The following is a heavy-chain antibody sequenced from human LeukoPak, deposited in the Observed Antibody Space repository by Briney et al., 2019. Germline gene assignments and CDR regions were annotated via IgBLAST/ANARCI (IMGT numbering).Heavy chain of an antibody. J-gene: IGHJ4*02. Sequence: GRSLRLSCAASGFTFSSYAMHWVRQAPGKGLEWVAVISYDGSNKYYADSVKGRFTISRDNSKNTLYLQMNSLRAEDTAVYYCARDGDGYNPPVWGQGTLVTVSS. CDR3: ARDGDGYNPPV. V-gene: IGHV3-30*04. CDR2: ISYDGSNK. CDR1: GFTFSSYA. D-gene: IGHD5-24*01.